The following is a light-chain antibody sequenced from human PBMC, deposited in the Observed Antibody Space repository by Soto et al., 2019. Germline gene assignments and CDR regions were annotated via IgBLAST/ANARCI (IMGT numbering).Light chain of an antibody. CDR2: PAS. Sequence: DIQMTQSPSSLSESAGDRVTITCRASQGISTYLNWYQQKPGKAPKLLVYPASTLQDGVPSRFSGSGSGNYFTLTINNLQAEDFATSYCHHFRTYPFSFGQGTKVDIK. J-gene: IGKJ2*03. V-gene: IGKV1-39*01. CDR1: QGISTY. CDR3: HHFRTYPFS.